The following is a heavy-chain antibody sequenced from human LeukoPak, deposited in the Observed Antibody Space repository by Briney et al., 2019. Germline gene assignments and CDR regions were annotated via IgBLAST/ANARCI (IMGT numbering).Heavy chain of an antibody. CDR3: ARGGSTIFGVVIRYWFDP. V-gene: IGHV1-69*06. J-gene: IGHJ5*02. Sequence: SWVRQAPGQGLEWMGGIIPIFGTANYAQKFQGRVTITADKSTSTAYMELSSLRSEDTAVYYCARGGSTIFGVVIRYWFDPWGQGTLVTVSS. CDR2: IIPIFGTA. D-gene: IGHD3-3*01.